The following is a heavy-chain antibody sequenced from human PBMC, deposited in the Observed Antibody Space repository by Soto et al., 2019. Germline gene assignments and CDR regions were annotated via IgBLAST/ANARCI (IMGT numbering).Heavy chain of an antibody. CDR3: AKEPYSSSWYFVY. CDR2: ISYDGSNK. J-gene: IGHJ4*02. Sequence: QVQLVESGGGVVQPGRSLRLSCAASGFTFSSYGMHWVSQAPGKGLEWVAVISYDGSNKYYADSVKGRFTISRDNSKNTLYLQMNSLRAEDTAVYYCAKEPYSSSWYFVYWGQGTLVTVSS. CDR1: GFTFSSYG. D-gene: IGHD6-13*01. V-gene: IGHV3-30*18.